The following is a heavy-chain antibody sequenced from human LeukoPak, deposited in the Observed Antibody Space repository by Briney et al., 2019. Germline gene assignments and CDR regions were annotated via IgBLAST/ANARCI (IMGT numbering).Heavy chain of an antibody. D-gene: IGHD3-3*02. CDR2: IRYDGSNK. J-gene: IGHJ4*02. Sequence: GGSLRLSCAASGFTFSSYGMHWVRQAPGKGLEWVAFIRYDGSNKYYADSVKGRFTISRDNSKNTLYLQMNSLRAEDTAVYYCAKVGHFWSGYYDGEPFDYWGQGTLVTVSS. CDR1: GFTFSSYG. CDR3: AKVGHFWSGYYDGEPFDY. V-gene: IGHV3-30*02.